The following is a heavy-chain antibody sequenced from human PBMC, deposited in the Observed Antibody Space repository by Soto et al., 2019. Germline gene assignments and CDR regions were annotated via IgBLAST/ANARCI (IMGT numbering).Heavy chain of an antibody. Sequence: SETLSLTCTVSGGSISSSIYYWGWIRQPPGKGLEWIGSIYYSGNSYYNPSLKSRVAISVDTSKNQFSLKLSSVTAADTAVYYCARHEAVSFNESDPWGQGTLVTVSS. J-gene: IGHJ5*01. CDR2: IYYSGNS. D-gene: IGHD1-1*01. CDR3: ARHEAVSFNESDP. V-gene: IGHV4-39*01. CDR1: GGSISSSIYY.